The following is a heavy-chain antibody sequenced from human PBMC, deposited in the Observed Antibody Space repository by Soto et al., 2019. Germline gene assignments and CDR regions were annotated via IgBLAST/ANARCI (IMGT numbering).Heavy chain of an antibody. CDR1: GFTFSSYW. CDR3: ARDQGTKGLMYLTPRVAFDY. J-gene: IGHJ4*02. D-gene: IGHD2-8*01. CDR2: IKQDGSEK. V-gene: IGHV3-7*01. Sequence: PGGSLRLSCAASGFTFSSYWMSWVRQAPGKGLEWVANIKQDGSEKYYVDSVKGRFTISRDNAKNSLYLQMNSLRAEDTAVYYCARDQGTKGLMYLTPRVAFDYWGQGTLVTVSS.